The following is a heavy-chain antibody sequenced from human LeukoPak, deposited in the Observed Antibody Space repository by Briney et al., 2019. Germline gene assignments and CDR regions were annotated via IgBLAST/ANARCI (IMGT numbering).Heavy chain of an antibody. J-gene: IGHJ4*02. V-gene: IGHV4-59*08. D-gene: IGHD6-19*01. CDR2: IYYSGST. CDR1: GGSISNYY. Sequence: PSETLSLTCTVPGGSISNYYWSWIRQPPGKGLEWIGYIYYSGSTNYNPSLKSRVTISVDTSKNQFSLKLSSVTAAGTAVYYCVRQYSSGWYPFTYDYWGQGTLVTVSS. CDR3: VRQYSSGWYPFTYDY.